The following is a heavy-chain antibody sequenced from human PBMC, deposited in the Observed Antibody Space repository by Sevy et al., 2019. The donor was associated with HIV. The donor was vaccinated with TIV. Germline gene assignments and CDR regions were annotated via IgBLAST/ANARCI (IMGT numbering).Heavy chain of an antibody. CDR1: GFTFNIYA. Sequence: GGSLRLSCATSGFTFNIYAMSWVRQAPGKGLEWVSTIGGGDTYYADSVKGRFTISRNDSKSAVYLPMNSLRADDTAVYYCAKDGVSRNKLWDWFDPWGQGTLVTVSS. CDR3: AKDGVSRNKLWDWFDP. CDR2: IGGGDT. V-gene: IGHV3-23*01. J-gene: IGHJ5*02. D-gene: IGHD2-21*01.